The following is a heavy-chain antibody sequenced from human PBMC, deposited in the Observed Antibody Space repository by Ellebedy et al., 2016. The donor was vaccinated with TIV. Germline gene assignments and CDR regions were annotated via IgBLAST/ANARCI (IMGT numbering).Heavy chain of an antibody. V-gene: IGHV3-74*01. CDR2: IKGDGSIT. J-gene: IGHJ6*02. CDR1: GFTFSSYW. Sequence: GESLKISCAASGFTFSSYWMHWVRQAPGKGLVWVSRIKGDGSITDYADSVKGRFTISRDNAKNTLCLQMNSLRAEDTAVYYCARGSQESNSGMDVWGQGTTVTVSS. CDR3: ARGSQESNSGMDV. D-gene: IGHD4-11*01.